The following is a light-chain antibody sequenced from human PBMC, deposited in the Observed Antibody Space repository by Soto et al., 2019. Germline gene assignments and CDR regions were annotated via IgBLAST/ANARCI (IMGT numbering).Light chain of an antibody. CDR3: QQYGGSPYT. CDR2: GAS. CDR1: QSVRSNY. Sequence: EIVLTQSPGTLSLSPGKRATLSCRASQSVRSNYLAWYRRKPGQAPRLLIYGASTRATGIPDRFSGTGSGTDFTLTISRLEPEDFAVYYCQQYGGSPYTFGQGTKLEIK. J-gene: IGKJ2*01. V-gene: IGKV3-20*01.